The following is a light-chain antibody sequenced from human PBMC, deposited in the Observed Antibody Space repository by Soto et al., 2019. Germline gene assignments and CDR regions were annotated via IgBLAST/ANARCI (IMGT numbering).Light chain of an antibody. Sequence: DIQMTQSPSSVSASVGDRVTITCRASQDISSWLAWYQQKPGKAPVLLIYEAFMLQRGVPSRFSGSGSGTDFTLNINSLQPEDFGTYYCQQDISFPFTFGPGTKVDV. J-gene: IGKJ3*01. CDR1: QDISSW. CDR3: QQDISFPFT. V-gene: IGKV1-12*01. CDR2: EAF.